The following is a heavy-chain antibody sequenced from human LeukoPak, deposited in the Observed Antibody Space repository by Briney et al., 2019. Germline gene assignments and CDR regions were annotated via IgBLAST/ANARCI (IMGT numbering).Heavy chain of an antibody. CDR2: IIPIFGTA. J-gene: IGHJ4*02. D-gene: IGHD2-21*01. V-gene: IGHV1-69*13. CDR3: TRYGDYPFDY. CDR1: GGTFSSYA. Sequence: SVKVSCKASGGTFSSYAISWVRQAPGQGLEWMGGIIPIFGTANYAQKFQGRVTITANESTSTAYMELSSLRSEDTAVYYCTRYGDYPFDYWGQGTLVTVSS.